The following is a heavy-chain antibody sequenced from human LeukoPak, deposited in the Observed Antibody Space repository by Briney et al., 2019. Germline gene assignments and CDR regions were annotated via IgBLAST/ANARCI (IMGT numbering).Heavy chain of an antibody. Sequence: PGGSLRLSCAASGFTFSSYWMHWVRQAPGKGLAWVSRINSDGSMTNYADSVEGRFTISRDNAKNTLYLQMNSLRADDTALYYCAKXPSXTSSVSYNWFDSWGQGSLVTVSS. CDR3: AKXPSXTSSVSYNWFDS. V-gene: IGHV3-74*01. CDR2: INSDGSMT. J-gene: IGHJ5*01. D-gene: IGHD6-19*01. CDR1: GFTFSSYW.